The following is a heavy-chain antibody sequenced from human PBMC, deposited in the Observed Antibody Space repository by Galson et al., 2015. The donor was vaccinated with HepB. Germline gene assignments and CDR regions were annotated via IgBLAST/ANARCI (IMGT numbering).Heavy chain of an antibody. CDR3: TRGPSDYFDY. Sequence: SVKVSCKASGSTVTDYYPHWVRQAPGQGLEWMGWISPNSGDTNYAQNFQGRVTMTRDTSISTAYMEMSRLRSDDTAVYYCTRGPSDYFDYWGQGTLVTVSS. J-gene: IGHJ4*02. V-gene: IGHV1-2*02. CDR1: GSTVTDYY. CDR2: ISPNSGDT.